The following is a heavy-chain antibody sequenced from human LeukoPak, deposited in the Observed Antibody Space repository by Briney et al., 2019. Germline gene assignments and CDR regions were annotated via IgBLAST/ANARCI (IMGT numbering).Heavy chain of an antibody. J-gene: IGHJ4*02. CDR1: GFTFSSYW. CDR3: AREGVDIVTYDY. CDR2: IKQDGSEN. V-gene: IGHV3-7*03. D-gene: IGHD5-12*01. Sequence: AGGSLRLSCAASGFTFSSYWMSWVRQAPGKGLEWVANIKQDGSENYCVDSVKGRFTISRDNAKNSLYLQMSSLRAEDTAVYYCAREGVDIVTYDYWGQGTLVTVSS.